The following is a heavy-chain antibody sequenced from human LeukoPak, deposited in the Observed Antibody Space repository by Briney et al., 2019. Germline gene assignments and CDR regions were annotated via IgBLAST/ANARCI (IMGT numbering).Heavy chain of an antibody. D-gene: IGHD6-19*01. CDR2: ISYDGSNK. V-gene: IGHV3-30*04. Sequence: GRSLRLSCAASGFTFSSYAMHWVRQAPGKGLEWVAVISYDGSNKYYADSVKGRFTISRDNSKNTLYLQMNSLGAEDTAVYYCARDLTQWLVRGYFDYWGQGTLVAVSS. CDR1: GFTFSSYA. CDR3: ARDLTQWLVRGYFDY. J-gene: IGHJ4*02.